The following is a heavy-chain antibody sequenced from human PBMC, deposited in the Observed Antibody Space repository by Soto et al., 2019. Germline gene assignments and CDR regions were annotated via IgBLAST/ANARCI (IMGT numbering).Heavy chain of an antibody. CDR1: GFTFSSYG. CDR2: IWYDGSNK. CDR3: ARDGRYSSGFNWFDP. J-gene: IGHJ5*02. D-gene: IGHD6-19*01. V-gene: IGHV3-33*01. Sequence: LRLSCAASGFTFSSYGMHWVRQAPGKGLEWVAVIWYDGSNKYYADSVKGRSTISRDNSKNTLYLQMNSLRAEDTAVYYCARDGRYSSGFNWFDPWGQGTLVTVSS.